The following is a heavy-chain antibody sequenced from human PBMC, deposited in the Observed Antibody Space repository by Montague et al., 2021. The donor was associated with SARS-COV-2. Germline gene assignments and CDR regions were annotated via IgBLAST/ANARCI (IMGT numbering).Heavy chain of an antibody. V-gene: IGHV3-48*03. CDR1: GFTFSSYE. D-gene: IGHD3-22*01. CDR2: ISSSGSTI. J-gene: IGHJ6*02. Sequence: SLRLSCAASGFTFSSYEMNWVRQAPGKGLEWVSYISSSGSTIYYADSVKGRFIISRDNAKNSLYLQMNSLRAEDTAVYYCARVLVVTYYGMDVWGQGTTVTVSS. CDR3: ARVLVVTYYGMDV.